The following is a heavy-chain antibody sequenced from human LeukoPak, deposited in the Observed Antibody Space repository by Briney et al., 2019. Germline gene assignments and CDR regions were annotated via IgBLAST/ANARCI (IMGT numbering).Heavy chain of an antibody. CDR2: ISSSSSYI. J-gene: IGHJ4*02. CDR3: TRLGIAAAGRDYFDY. V-gene: IGHV3-21*01. Sequence: PGGSLRRYCAASGFTFSSYSMNWVRQAPGKGLEWVPSISSSSSYIYYADSVKGRFTISRDNAKNSLYLQMNSLRAEDTAVYYCTRLGIAAAGRDYFDYLGQGTLVTVSS. D-gene: IGHD6-13*01. CDR1: GFTFSSYS.